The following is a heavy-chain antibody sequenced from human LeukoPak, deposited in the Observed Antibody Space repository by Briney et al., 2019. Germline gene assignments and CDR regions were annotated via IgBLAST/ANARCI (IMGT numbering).Heavy chain of an antibody. CDR3: ARRPSIAVAVYGPNFDF. V-gene: IGHV4-34*01. CDR2: INHSGRT. Sequence: SETLSLTCAVYGRSFSGYYWSWIRQSPGKGLEWIGEINHSGRTNYNPSLKSRVTISTDTSKSQFSLKMTSVTASDRAVYYCARRPSIAVAVYGPNFDFWGQGTLVTVSS. D-gene: IGHD6-19*01. CDR1: GRSFSGYY. J-gene: IGHJ4*02.